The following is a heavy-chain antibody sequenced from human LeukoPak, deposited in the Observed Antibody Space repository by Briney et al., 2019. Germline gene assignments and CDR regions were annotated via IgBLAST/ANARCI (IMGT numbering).Heavy chain of an antibody. J-gene: IGHJ4*02. CDR2: ISGSGGTT. V-gene: IGHV3-23*01. D-gene: IGHD3-10*01. CDR3: AKIRFGEFKYFDY. CDR1: GFIFNNYA. Sequence: GGSLRLSCAASGFIFNNYAMNWVRQAPGKGLEWVSAISGSGGTTYYADSVKGRFTISRDNSKNTLYLQMNSLRAEDTAVYYCAKIRFGEFKYFDYWGQGTLVTVSS.